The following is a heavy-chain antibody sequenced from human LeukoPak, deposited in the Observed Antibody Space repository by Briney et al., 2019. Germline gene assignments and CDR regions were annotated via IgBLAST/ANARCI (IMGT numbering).Heavy chain of an antibody. CDR3: ARDASYARYCSSTSCYQPKRTVTTFDY. D-gene: IGHD2-2*01. CDR1: GFTFSSYA. Sequence: QTGGSLRLSCAASGFTFSSYAMSWVRQAPGKGLEWVSAISGSGGSTYYADSVKGRFTISRDNAKNSLYLQMNSLRAEDTAVYYCARDASYARYCSSTSCYQPKRTVTTFDYWGQGTLVTVSS. CDR2: ISGSGGST. J-gene: IGHJ4*02. V-gene: IGHV3-23*01.